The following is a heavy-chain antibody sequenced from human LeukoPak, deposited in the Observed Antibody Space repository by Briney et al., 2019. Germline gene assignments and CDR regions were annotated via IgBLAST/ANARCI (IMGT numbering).Heavy chain of an antibody. CDR1: GFTFSSYA. CDR3: AKAFRKYGSSTYSSFDI. CDR2: ITGTT. Sequence: GGSLRLSCAASGFTFSSYAMSWVRQAPGKGLQWVSTITGTTHYADSVRGRFTISRDNSKNILYLQMNSLSTEDTAIYYCAKAFRKYGSSTYSSFDIWGQGTMVTVSS. V-gene: IGHV3-23*01. D-gene: IGHD6-13*01. J-gene: IGHJ3*02.